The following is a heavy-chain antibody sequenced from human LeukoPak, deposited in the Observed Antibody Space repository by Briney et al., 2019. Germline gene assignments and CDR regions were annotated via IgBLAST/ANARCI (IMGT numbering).Heavy chain of an antibody. CDR1: GFTFSSYA. J-gene: IGHJ5*02. Sequence: GGSLRLSCAASGFTFSSYAMSWVRQAPGKGLVWVSRISGDGTARNYADSVKGRFTISRDDAKNTVDLQMNSLRGEDTAVYYCVRGRGSYGWFDPWGQGTLVTVSS. CDR3: VRGRGSYGWFDP. D-gene: IGHD3-10*01. V-gene: IGHV3-74*01. CDR2: ISGDGTAR.